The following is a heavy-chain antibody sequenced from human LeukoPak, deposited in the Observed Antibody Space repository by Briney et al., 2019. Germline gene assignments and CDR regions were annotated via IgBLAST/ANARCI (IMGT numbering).Heavy chain of an antibody. J-gene: IGHJ6*02. D-gene: IGHD3-16*01. CDR1: GGTFSSYA. CDR3: ARRFYYAMDV. CDR2: INPNSGDT. Sequence: ASVKISSKASGGTFSSYAISWVRQAPGQGLEWMGWINPNSGDTNYAQKFQGRVTMTRDTSISTAYMELSRLRSDDAAVYYCARRFYYAMDVWGQGTTVTVSS. V-gene: IGHV1-2*02.